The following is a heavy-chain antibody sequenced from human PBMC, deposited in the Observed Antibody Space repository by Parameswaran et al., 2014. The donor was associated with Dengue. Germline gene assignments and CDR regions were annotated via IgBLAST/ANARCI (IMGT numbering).Heavy chain of an antibody. D-gene: IGHD3-10*01. CDR2: IKQDGSEK. J-gene: IGHJ4*02. Sequence: WIRQPPGKGLEWVANIKQDGSEKYYVDSVKGRFTISRDNAKNSLYLQMNSLRAEDTAVYYCARDQRVLWFGEWRYYFDYWGQGTLVTVSS. CDR3: ARDQRVLWFGEWRYYFDY. V-gene: IGHV3-7*01.